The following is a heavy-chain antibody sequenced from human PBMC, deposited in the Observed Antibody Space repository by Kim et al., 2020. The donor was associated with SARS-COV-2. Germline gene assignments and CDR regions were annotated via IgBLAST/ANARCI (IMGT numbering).Heavy chain of an antibody. J-gene: IGHJ6*01. D-gene: IGHD3-10*01. Sequence: SVKVSCKPSGFTFVGSGFRWVRQAPGQRLEWMGWIGVGSGNTDYAQKFQGRVTITTDISTNTAYMELRSLTSEDTAVYYCAATLHMLSGVHRRYQYY. V-gene: IGHV1-58*01. CDR1: GFTFVGSG. CDR3: AATLHMLSGVHRRYQYY. CDR2: IGVGSGNT.